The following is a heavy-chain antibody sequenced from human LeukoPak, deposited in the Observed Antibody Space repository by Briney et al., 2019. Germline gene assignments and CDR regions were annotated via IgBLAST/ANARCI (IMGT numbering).Heavy chain of an antibody. CDR3: ARGYRSSSVDY. V-gene: IGHV1-24*01. J-gene: IGHJ4*02. D-gene: IGHD6-13*01. CDR1: GYTLTELS. Sequence: ASVKVSCKVSGYTLTELSMHWVRQAPGKGLEWMGGFDPAERETIYAQKFQGRVTMTEDTSTDTAYMELSRLRSDDTAVYYCARGYRSSSVDYWGQGTLVTVSS. CDR2: FDPAERET.